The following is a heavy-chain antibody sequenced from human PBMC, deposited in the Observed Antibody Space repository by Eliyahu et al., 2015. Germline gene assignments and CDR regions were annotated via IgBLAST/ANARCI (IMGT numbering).Heavy chain of an antibody. D-gene: IGHD3-10*01. CDR2: IIPIFGTA. J-gene: IGHJ4*02. Sequence: QVQLVQSGAEVKKPGSSVKVSCKAFGGTFSSYAXSWVRQAPGQGLEWMGGIIPIFGTASYAQKFQGRVTITADKSTSTAYMELSSLKSEDTALYFCARGGYYGSGNYYNDYWGQGTLVTVSS. CDR1: GGTFSSYA. V-gene: IGHV1-69*06. CDR3: ARGGYYGSGNYYNDY.